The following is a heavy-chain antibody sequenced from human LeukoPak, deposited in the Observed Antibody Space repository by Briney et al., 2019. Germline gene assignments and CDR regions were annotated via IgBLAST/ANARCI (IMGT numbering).Heavy chain of an antibody. J-gene: IGHJ4*02. Sequence: GESLKISCQDFGYSVSNHWIGWVRQMPGKGLEWMGIIYLGDSETRYSPSFQGQVTITADKSISTAYLQWSSLKASDTPIYYCARHPTYTRGWPLDFWGQGTLVTVSS. CDR1: GYSVSNHW. V-gene: IGHV5-51*01. CDR2: IYLGDSET. D-gene: IGHD6-19*01. CDR3: ARHPTYTRGWPLDF.